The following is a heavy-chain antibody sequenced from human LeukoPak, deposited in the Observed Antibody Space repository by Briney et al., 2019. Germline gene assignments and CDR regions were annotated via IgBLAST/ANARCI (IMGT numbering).Heavy chain of an antibody. CDR2: ITGSSTWT. CDR3: ARELVSLGSGYFDL. J-gene: IGHJ2*01. V-gene: IGHV3-23*01. Sequence: GGSLRLSCEASGFTFRTYGMTWVRQAPGKGLEWVSGITGSSTWTYYADSVKGRFTISRDNSKNTLHLQMDSLRAEDTAIYYCARELVSLGSGYFDLWGRGTLVTVSS. CDR1: GFTFRTYG. D-gene: IGHD7-27*01.